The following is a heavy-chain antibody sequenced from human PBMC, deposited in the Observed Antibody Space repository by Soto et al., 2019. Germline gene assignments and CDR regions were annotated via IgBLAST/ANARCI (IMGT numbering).Heavy chain of an antibody. CDR2: INPSNGRA. CDR1: GYTFTRYG. J-gene: IGHJ3*01. CDR3: SRHLHGTLDL. Sequence: QVPLVQSGVEMKKPGASVKVSCKASGYTFTRYGISWVRQAPGQGLEWMGWINPSNGRANYAQNLQDRVTMTTDTSATTAYMELRSLTSDDTAMYYCSRHLHGTLDLWGQGTVVTVSS. V-gene: IGHV1-18*01.